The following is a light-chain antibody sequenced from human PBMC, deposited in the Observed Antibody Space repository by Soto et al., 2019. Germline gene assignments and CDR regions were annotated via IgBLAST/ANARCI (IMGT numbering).Light chain of an antibody. CDR2: TAD. CDR3: QQSYTSLT. V-gene: IGKV1-39*01. CDR1: QSISSN. Sequence: DIQMTQSPSYLSASVGDRVTITCRASQSISSNLNWYKQKPGKAPKLLIYTADNLHSGVASRFSGGGSGTDFNLNISSLQPEDFATYYCQQSYTSLTFGPGTNVEI. J-gene: IGKJ3*01.